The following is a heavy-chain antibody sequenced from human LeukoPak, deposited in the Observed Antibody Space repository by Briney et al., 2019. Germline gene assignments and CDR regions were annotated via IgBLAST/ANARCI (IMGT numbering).Heavy chain of an antibody. CDR3: ARRNLDNLTGYYSGWFDP. D-gene: IGHD3-9*01. CDR1: GDSISSSSYY. J-gene: IGHJ5*02. Sequence: PSETLSVTCTASGDSISSSSYYWGWIRQPPGKGLEWIGSIYYSGSTYYNPSLKSRVTISVDTSKNQFSLKLSSVTAADTAVYYCARRNLDNLTGYYSGWFDPWGQGTLVTVSS. CDR2: IYYSGST. V-gene: IGHV4-39*01.